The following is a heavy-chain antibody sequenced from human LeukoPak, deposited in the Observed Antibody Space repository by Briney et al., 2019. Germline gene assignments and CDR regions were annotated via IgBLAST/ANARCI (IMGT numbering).Heavy chain of an antibody. Sequence: PSETLSLTCGVYGGSFSGYYWTWIRQPPGKGLEWIGEINHRGSTNYNPSLKSRVTISVDTSKNQFSLKLNSVTAADTAVYYCAREAWGRYDSSGYYGYWGQGTLVTVSS. V-gene: IGHV4-34*01. CDR2: INHRGST. CDR1: GGSFSGYY. D-gene: IGHD3-22*01. CDR3: AREAWGRYDSSGYYGY. J-gene: IGHJ4*02.